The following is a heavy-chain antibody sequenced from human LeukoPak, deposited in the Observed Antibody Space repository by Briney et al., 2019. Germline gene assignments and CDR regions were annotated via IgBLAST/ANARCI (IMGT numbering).Heavy chain of an antibody. CDR1: GFTFSTYA. V-gene: IGHV3-30*04. CDR2: MSFDVNNK. Sequence: GGSLRLSCVTSGFTFSTYAFHWVRQAPGKGLEWVATMSFDVNNKYYADSVKGRFTISRDNSKNTLYLQMNSLRAEDTAVYYCAKAGPGYYDQPPYGMDVRGQGTTVTVSS. D-gene: IGHD3-22*01. CDR3: AKAGPGYYDQPPYGMDV. J-gene: IGHJ6*02.